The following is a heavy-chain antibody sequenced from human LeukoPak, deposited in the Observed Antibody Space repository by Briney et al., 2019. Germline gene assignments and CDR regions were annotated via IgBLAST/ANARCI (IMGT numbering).Heavy chain of an antibody. CDR2: MNHNSGNT. Sequence: ASVKVSCKASGYTFTSSDINWVRQATGQGLEWMGWMNHNSGNTGYAQKFQGRVTMTRNTSISTAYMDLSSLRSEDTAVYYCARALLEDTGRAPAYYGMDVWGQGTPVTASS. V-gene: IGHV1-8*01. J-gene: IGHJ6*02. CDR1: GYTFTSSD. CDR3: ARALLEDTGRAPAYYGMDV. D-gene: IGHD2-15*01.